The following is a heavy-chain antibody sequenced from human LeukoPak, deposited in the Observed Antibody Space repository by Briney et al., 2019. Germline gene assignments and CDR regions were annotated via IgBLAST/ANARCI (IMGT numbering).Heavy chain of an antibody. CDR1: GFTFSSYW. CDR3: ARANLGSYFDY. J-gene: IGHJ4*02. D-gene: IGHD1-26*01. Sequence: GGSLRPSCAASGFTFSSYWMHWVRQAPGKGLVWVSRINSDGSSTSYADSVKGRFTISRDNAKNTLYLQMNSLRAEDTAVYYCARANLGSYFDYWGQGTLVTVSS. CDR2: INSDGSST. V-gene: IGHV3-74*01.